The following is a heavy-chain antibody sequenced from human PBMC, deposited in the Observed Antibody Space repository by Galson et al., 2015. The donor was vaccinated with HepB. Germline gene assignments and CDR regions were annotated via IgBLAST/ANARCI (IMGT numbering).Heavy chain of an antibody. CDR2: IYYSGST. Sequence: ETLSLTCTVSGGSISSYYWSWIRQPPGKGLEWIGYIYYSGSTNYNPSLKSRVTISVDTSKNQFSLKLSSVTAADTAVYYCARGLGIAVAGLDYWGQGTLVTVSS. J-gene: IGHJ4*02. D-gene: IGHD6-19*01. CDR3: ARGLGIAVAGLDY. CDR1: GGSISSYY. V-gene: IGHV4-59*08.